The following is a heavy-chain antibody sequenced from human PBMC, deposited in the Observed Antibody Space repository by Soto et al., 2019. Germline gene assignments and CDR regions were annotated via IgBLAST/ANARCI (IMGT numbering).Heavy chain of an antibody. CDR1: GYTFNRHG. Sequence: ASVKVSCKASGYTFNRHGITWVRQAPGQGLEWMGWISGYNGDINYEQKFQGRVTLSSDTLTSTVYLELKSLRFDDTAVYYCARVRIVGAREIDFWGQGTLVTVSS. J-gene: IGHJ4*02. D-gene: IGHD1-26*01. CDR2: ISGYNGDI. CDR3: ARVRIVGAREIDF. V-gene: IGHV1-18*04.